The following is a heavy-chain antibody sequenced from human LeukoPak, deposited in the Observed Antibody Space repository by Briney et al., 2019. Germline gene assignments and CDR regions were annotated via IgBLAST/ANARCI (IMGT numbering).Heavy chain of an antibody. CDR3: ARVYYGDYAWYFDY. CDR1: GFTFSSYA. Sequence: GGTLRLSCAASGFTFSSYAMHWVRQAPGKGLEYVSAISSNGGSTYYANSVKGRFTISRDNSKNTLYLQMGSLRAEDMAVYYCARVYYGDYAWYFDYWGQGTLVTVSS. CDR2: ISSNGGST. J-gene: IGHJ4*02. V-gene: IGHV3-64*01. D-gene: IGHD4-17*01.